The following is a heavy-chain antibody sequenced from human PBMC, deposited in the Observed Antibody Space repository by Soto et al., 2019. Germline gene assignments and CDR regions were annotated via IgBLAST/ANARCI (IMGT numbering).Heavy chain of an antibody. J-gene: IGHJ3*02. CDR3: ARKIGAFDI. CDR2: IFHGGST. CDR1: RGSISGRYW. V-gene: IGHV4-4*02. Sequence: QVQLQESGPGLVRPSGTLSLTCAVSRGSISGRYWWSWVRQPPGKGLEWIGEIFHGGSTNYNPSLKSRVTLSVDKSKNQFSLTLSSVTAADTAVYYCARKIGAFDIWGQGTMVTVSS. D-gene: IGHD3-22*01.